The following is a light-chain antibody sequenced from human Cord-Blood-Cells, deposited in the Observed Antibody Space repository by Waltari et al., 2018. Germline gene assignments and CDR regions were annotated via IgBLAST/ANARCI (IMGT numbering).Light chain of an antibody. CDR3: CSYAGSYVV. CDR2: DVS. Sequence: QSALTQPRSVSGSPGQSVTISCTGPSSVVGGYNYFSWYQQHPGKDPKLMIYDVSKRPSGVPDRFSGSKSGNTASLTISGLQAEDEADYYCCSYAGSYVVFGGGTKLTVL. CDR1: SSVVGGYNY. J-gene: IGLJ2*01. V-gene: IGLV2-11*01.